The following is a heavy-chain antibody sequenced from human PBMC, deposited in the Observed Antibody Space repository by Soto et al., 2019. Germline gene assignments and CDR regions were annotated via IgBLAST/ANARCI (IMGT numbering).Heavy chain of an antibody. CDR2: INPNNGNT. CDR3: AKPGDIYEFWSGYYRTANYFDF. Sequence: ASVKVSCKASDYIGSNYHINGVRQAPGQGLEWMGWINPNNGNTQYAQMFQGRVPMTSERSTNTVYMELRGLGADDTAVYYCAKPGDIYEFWSGYYRTANYFDFWGQGSLVTVSS. J-gene: IGHJ4*02. V-gene: IGHV1-18*01. CDR1: DYIGSNYH. D-gene: IGHD3-3*01.